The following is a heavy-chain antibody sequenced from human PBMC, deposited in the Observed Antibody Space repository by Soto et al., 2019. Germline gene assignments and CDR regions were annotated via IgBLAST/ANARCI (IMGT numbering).Heavy chain of an antibody. V-gene: IGHV4-38-2*02. CDR1: SSPINSRYY. J-gene: IGHJ4*02. CDR3: ARNTSGRNFDY. Sequence: SETLSLTCTVSSSPINSRYYWGWIRQTPGKGLEWVASIYHSGSTHYNPSLKSRATISVDTSNNQFSLRLSSVTAPDTAIYYCARNTSGRNFDYWGQGTQVTVSS. CDR2: IYHSGST. D-gene: IGHD6-19*01.